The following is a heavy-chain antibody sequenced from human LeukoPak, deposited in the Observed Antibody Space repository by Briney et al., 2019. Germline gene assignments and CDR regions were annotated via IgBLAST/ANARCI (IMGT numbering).Heavy chain of an antibody. D-gene: IGHD5-24*01. CDR2: ISTNGGST. J-gene: IGHJ4*02. Sequence: GGSPRLSCLASGFTFSSYAMYWVRQAPGKGLEYVSVISTNGGSTYYADSVKGRFTISRDNSKNTLYLQMSSLRPEDTAVYSCVKDAKMATIGGGYFDYWGQGTLVTVSS. CDR1: GFTFSSYA. V-gene: IGHV3-64D*09. CDR3: VKDAKMATIGGGYFDY.